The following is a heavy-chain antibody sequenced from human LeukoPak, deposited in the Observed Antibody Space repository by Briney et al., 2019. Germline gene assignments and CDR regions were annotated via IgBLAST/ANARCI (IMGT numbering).Heavy chain of an antibody. CDR1: GFTLSDYY. CDR2: ISSSSSYT. CDR3: ARDPPYCSGGSCYSVYYFDY. D-gene: IGHD2-15*01. V-gene: IGHV3-11*06. J-gene: IGHJ4*02. Sequence: GGSLRLSCAASGFTLSDYYMSWIRQAPGKGLEWVSYISSSSSYTNYADSVKGRFTISRDNAKNSLYLQMNSLRAEDTAVYHCARDPPYCSGGSCYSVYYFDYWGQGTLVTVSS.